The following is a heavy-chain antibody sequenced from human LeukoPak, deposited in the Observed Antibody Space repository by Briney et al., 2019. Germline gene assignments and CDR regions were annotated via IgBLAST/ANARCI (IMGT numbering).Heavy chain of an antibody. CDR3: ARRPYGGFDY. V-gene: IGHV4-34*01. CDR2: INHSGST. D-gene: IGHD4-23*01. Sequence: KASETLSLTCTVYGGSFSGYYWSWIRQPPGKGLEWIGEINHSGSTNYNPSLKSRVTISIDTSKNQFSLKLTSATAADTAVYYCARRPYGGFDYWGQGALVTVSS. CDR1: GGSFSGYY. J-gene: IGHJ4*02.